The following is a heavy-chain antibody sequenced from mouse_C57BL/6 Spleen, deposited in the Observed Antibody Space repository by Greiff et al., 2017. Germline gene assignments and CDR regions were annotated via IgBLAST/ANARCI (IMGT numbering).Heavy chain of an antibody. CDR3: ARDSSGYAMDY. Sequence: VQLQQSGPVLVKPGASVKMSCKASGYTFTDYYMNWVKQSHGKSLEWIGVINPYNGGTSYNQKFKGKATLTVDKSSSTAYMELNSLTSEDSAVYYCARDSSGYAMDYRGQRTSVTVSS. V-gene: IGHV1-19*01. CDR1: GYTFTDYY. CDR2: INPYNGGT. J-gene: IGHJ4*01. D-gene: IGHD3-2*02.